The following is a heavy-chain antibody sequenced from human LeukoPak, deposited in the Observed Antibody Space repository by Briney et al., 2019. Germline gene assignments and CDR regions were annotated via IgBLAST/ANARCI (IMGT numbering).Heavy chain of an antibody. CDR3: ATDARRSELSRLLSDVLWFDP. Sequence: ASVKVSCKVSGYTLTELSMHWVRQAPGKGLEWMGGFDPEDGETIYAQKFQGRVTMTEDTSTDTAYMELSSLRSEDTAVYYCATDARRSELSRLLSDVLWFDPWGQGTLVTVSS. CDR1: GYTLTELS. J-gene: IGHJ5*02. V-gene: IGHV1-24*01. CDR2: FDPEDGET. D-gene: IGHD3-3*01.